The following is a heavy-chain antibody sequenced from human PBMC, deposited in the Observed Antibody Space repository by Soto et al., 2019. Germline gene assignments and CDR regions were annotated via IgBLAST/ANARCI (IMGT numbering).Heavy chain of an antibody. CDR1: GDTFNFYS. CDR2: VNPIVSMS. D-gene: IGHD3-16*01. J-gene: IGHJ4*02. V-gene: IGHV1-69*02. CDR3: ASSYGRRYRAFDY. Sequence: QVQLVQSGAEVKRPGSSVKVSCKASGDTFNFYSINWVRQAPGLGLEWMGRVNPIVSMSNYAQKFQGRVTMTADKSTSIAYMELSSLRTEDTAIYYGASSYGRRYRAFDYWGQGALVTVSS.